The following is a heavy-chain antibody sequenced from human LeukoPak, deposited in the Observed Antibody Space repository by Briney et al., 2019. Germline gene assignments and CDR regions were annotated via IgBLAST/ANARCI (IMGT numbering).Heavy chain of an antibody. CDR1: GCTFTGYY. D-gene: IGHD6-13*01. CDR3: ARESSSWVRVDY. CDR2: INPNSGGT. Sequence: GASVKVSCKASGCTFTGYYMHWVRQAPGQGLEWMGWINPNSGGTNYAQKFQGRVTMTGDTSISTAYMELSRLRSDDTAMYYCARESSSWVRVDYWGQGTLVTVSS. V-gene: IGHV1-2*02. J-gene: IGHJ4*02.